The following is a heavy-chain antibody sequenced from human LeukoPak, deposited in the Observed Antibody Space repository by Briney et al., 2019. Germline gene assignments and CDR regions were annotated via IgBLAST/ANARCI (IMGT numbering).Heavy chain of an antibody. Sequence: PGGSLRLSCAASGFTFSSYAMSWVRQAPGKGLEWVSAISGSGGSTYYADSVNGRFTISRDNSKNTLYLQMNSLRAEDTAVYYCAKDVLNYYDSSGYGYFQHWGQGTLVTVSS. CDR2: ISGSGGST. CDR1: GFTFSSYA. V-gene: IGHV3-23*01. D-gene: IGHD3-22*01. J-gene: IGHJ1*01. CDR3: AKDVLNYYDSSGYGYFQH.